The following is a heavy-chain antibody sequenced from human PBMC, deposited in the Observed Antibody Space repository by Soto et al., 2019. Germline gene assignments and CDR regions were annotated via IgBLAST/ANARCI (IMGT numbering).Heavy chain of an antibody. J-gene: IGHJ2*01. Sequence: EVQLVESGGGLVQPGGSLRLSCAASGFTFSSYSMNWVRQAPGKGLEWVSYISSSSSTIYYADSVKGRFTISRDNAKNSLYLQINSLRAEDTAVYDCAMRHDYGDPSSYCYFDLWGRGTLVTVAS. V-gene: IGHV3-48*01. CDR3: AMRHDYGDPSSYCYFDL. CDR2: ISSSSSTI. CDR1: GFTFSSYS. D-gene: IGHD4-17*01.